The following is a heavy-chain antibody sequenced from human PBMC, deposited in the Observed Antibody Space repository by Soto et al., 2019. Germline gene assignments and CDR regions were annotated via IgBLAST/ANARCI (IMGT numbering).Heavy chain of an antibody. CDR3: ARGFESLLWFGELLGGGYYMDV. Sequence: SETLSLTCAVYGGSFSGYYWSWIRQPPGKGLEWIGEINHSGSTNYNPSLKSRVTISVDTSKNQFSLKLSSVTAADTAVYYCARGFESLLWFGELLGGGYYMDVWGKGTTVTVSS. CDR1: GGSFSGYY. CDR2: INHSGST. J-gene: IGHJ6*03. D-gene: IGHD3-10*01. V-gene: IGHV4-34*01.